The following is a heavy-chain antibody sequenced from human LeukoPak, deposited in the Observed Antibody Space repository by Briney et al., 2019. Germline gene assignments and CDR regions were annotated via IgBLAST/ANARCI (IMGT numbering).Heavy chain of an antibody. J-gene: IGHJ3*02. Sequence: HAGVSLRLSCAASGFTFSSYAMSWVRQAPGKGLEWVSAISGSGGTTYYADSVWGRFTISRDNSKKTLYLQMNSLRAEDTAVYYCAKDGYGAHGDAFDIWGQGTMVTVSS. CDR2: ISGSGGTT. D-gene: IGHD4-17*01. V-gene: IGHV3-23*01. CDR3: AKDGYGAHGDAFDI. CDR1: GFTFSSYA.